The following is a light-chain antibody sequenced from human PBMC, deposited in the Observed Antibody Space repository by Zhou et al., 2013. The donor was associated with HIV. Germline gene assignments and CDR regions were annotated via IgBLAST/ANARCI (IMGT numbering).Light chain of an antibody. CDR3: HQYTSAPWT. V-gene: IGKV1-27*01. Sequence: DIQMTQSPSFLSASVRDRVTITCRATQAINNHLAWYQQKPGKVPRLLIFDTSVQSGVSSRFSGSGSGTEFTLTINSLQPEDVATYYCHQYTSAPWTFGQGTKVEI. J-gene: IGKJ1*01. CDR2: DTS. CDR1: QAINNH.